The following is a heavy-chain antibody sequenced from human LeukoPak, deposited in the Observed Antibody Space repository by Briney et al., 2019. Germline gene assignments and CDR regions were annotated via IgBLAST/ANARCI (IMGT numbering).Heavy chain of an antibody. CDR3: ARESTYYYDSSGYYYPYYFDY. Sequence: GGSLRLSCAASGFTFSSYWMSWVRQAPGKGLEWVANIKHDGSEKYYVDSVKGRFTISRDNAKNSLYLQMNSLRAEDTAVYYCARESTYYYDSSGYYYPYYFDYWGQGTLVTVSS. J-gene: IGHJ4*02. V-gene: IGHV3-7*01. CDR2: IKHDGSEK. CDR1: GFTFSSYW. D-gene: IGHD3-22*01.